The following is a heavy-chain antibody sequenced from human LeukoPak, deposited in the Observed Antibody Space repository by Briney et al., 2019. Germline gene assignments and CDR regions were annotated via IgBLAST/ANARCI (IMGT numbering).Heavy chain of an antibody. Sequence: GGALRLSCAASGFTFSSYAMSWVRQAPGKVLEWVSTISGSGGSGRTYYEDFLNGRFTISSDISENTMYLQMNSLRVQDTAVYYCAKSGLNRFDYWGQGTLVTVSS. D-gene: IGHD2-15*01. CDR1: GFTFSSYA. CDR3: AKSGLNRFDY. CDR2: ISGSGGSGRT. V-gene: IGHV3-23*01. J-gene: IGHJ4*02.